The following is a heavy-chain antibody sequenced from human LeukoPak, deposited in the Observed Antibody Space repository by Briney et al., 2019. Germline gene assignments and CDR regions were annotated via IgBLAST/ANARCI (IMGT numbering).Heavy chain of an antibody. V-gene: IGHV3-23*01. D-gene: IGHD1-26*01. CDR2: ISGSGGST. J-gene: IGHJ4*02. Sequence: AGGSLRLSCAASGFTFSSYSMNWVRQAPGKGLEWVSAISGSGGSTYYADFVKGRFTISRDNSKNTLYLQMNSLRAEDTAVYYCAKGSGQIDYWGQGTLVTVSS. CDR1: GFTFSSYS. CDR3: AKGSGQIDY.